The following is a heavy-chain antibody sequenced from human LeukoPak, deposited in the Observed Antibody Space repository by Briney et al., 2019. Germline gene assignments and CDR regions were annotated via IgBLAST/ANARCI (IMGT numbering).Heavy chain of an antibody. V-gene: IGHV4-39*01. CDR3: ARQLGYCSSTSCYADKVDY. Sequence: SETLSLTCTVSGGSISSSSYCWGWIRQPPGKGLDGTGSIYDSGSTYYNPSLKTRVTIAVDASKTQFSLKLSSMTAADTAVYYCARQLGYCSSTSCYADKVDYWGQGTLVTVSS. CDR1: GGSISSSSYC. J-gene: IGHJ4*02. CDR2: IYDSGST. D-gene: IGHD2-2*01.